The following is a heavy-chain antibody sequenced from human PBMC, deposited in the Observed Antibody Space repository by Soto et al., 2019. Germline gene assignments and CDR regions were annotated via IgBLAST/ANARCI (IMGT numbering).Heavy chain of an antibody. D-gene: IGHD2-15*01. J-gene: IGHJ4*02. CDR1: GFIFSDYF. CDR2: VKQDGNER. CDR3: SIGHLMGS. V-gene: IGHV3-7*01. Sequence: EVQRVDSGGALVQPGESLRLSCAASGFIFSDYFMTWVRQAPGKGLEWVATVKQDGNERHYVDSVRGRFTISRDNAKKSLYPHIHVLTAEDSAVFYCSIGHLMGSWGQGTLVTVSS.